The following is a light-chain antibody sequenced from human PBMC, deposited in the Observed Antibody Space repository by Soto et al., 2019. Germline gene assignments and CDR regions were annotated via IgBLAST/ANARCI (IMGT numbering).Light chain of an antibody. CDR3: QHYNNWPPWT. Sequence: IVMTQSPATLSVSPGERATLSCRASQNINSNLAWYQQKFGQAPRLLIYGASTRATGVPARFSGSGSGTEFTLTITSLQSEDFAVYYCQHYNNWPPWTFGQGTKVEI. CDR2: GAS. J-gene: IGKJ1*01. V-gene: IGKV3-15*01. CDR1: QNINSN.